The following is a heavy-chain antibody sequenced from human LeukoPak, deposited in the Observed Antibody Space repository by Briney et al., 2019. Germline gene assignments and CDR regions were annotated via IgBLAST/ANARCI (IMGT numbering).Heavy chain of an antibody. CDR1: GFTFRSYV. D-gene: IGHD1-14*01. J-gene: IGHJ4*02. V-gene: IGHV3-23*05. CDR3: AKHPESGNFDY. CDR2: INTNGRTT. Sequence: GGSLRLSCAASGFTFRSYVMSWVRQAPGKGLEWVSIINTNGRTTYYADSVKGRFTISRDNSKNTLYLQMNSLRAEDTAVYYCAKHPESGNFDYWGRGTLVTVSS.